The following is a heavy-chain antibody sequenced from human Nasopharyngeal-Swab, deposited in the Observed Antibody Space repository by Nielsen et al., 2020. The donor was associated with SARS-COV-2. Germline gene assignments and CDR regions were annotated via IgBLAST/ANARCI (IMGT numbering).Heavy chain of an antibody. CDR3: VKHQGSSSDQ. CDR2: INSDGSST. V-gene: IGHV3-74*01. J-gene: IGHJ4*02. Sequence: GESLKISCAASGFTFSSYWMHWVRQAPGKGLVWVSRINSDGSSTSYADSVKGRFTISSDNAKNSLYLQMNSLRVEDTAVYYCVKHQGSSSDQWGQGTLVTVSS. CDR1: GFTFSSYW.